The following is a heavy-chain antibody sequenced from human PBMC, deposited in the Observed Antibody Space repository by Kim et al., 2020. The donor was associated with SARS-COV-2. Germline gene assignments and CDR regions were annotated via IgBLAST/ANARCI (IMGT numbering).Heavy chain of an antibody. CDR2: ITGSGNTT. V-gene: IGHV3-23*01. Sequence: GGSLRLSCAASGFTFSSYGMTWIRQAPGKGLQWVSAITGSGNTTYFAASVRGRFTISRDNSRNMLYLQMNSLRAEDTALYYCAKVRLASLYSNFYYWGQGTLVTVSS. D-gene: IGHD2-21*01. J-gene: IGHJ4*02. CDR3: AKVRLASLYSNFYY. CDR1: GFTFSSYG.